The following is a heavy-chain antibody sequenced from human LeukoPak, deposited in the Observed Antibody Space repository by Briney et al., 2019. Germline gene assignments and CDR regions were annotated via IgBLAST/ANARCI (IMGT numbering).Heavy chain of an antibody. J-gene: IGHJ4*02. Sequence: ASVKVSCKASGYTFTGYYMHWVRQAPGQGLEWMEWLNPNSGGTNYAQKFQGRVPMTRDTSISTVYMELSRLRSDDTAVYYCARDPGIAAAGTFDDWGQGTLVTVSS. CDR3: ARDPGIAAAGTFDD. V-gene: IGHV1-2*02. D-gene: IGHD6-13*01. CDR1: GYTFTGYY. CDR2: LNPNSGGT.